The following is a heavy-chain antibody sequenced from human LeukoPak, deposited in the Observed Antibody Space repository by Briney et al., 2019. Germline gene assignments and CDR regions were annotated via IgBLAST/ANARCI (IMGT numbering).Heavy chain of an antibody. J-gene: IGHJ4*02. D-gene: IGHD3-10*01. V-gene: IGHV3-33*01. CDR2: IWYDGSNK. Sequence: PDRSLRLSCAASGFTFSSYGMHWVRQAPGKGREWVAVIWYDGSNKHYADSVKGRFTISRDNSKNTLYLQMNSLRAEDTAVYYCARGVIEGNDYWGQGPLLPVSS. CDR3: ARGVIEGNDY. CDR1: GFTFSSYG.